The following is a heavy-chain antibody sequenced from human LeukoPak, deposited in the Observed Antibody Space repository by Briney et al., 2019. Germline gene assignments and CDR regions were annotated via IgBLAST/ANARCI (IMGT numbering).Heavy chain of an antibody. CDR2: IYYSGST. CDR1: GGSISNYY. Sequence: SETLSLTCTVSGGSISNYYWSWIRQPPGKGLEWIGYIYYSGSTNYNPSLKSRVTISVDTSKNQFSLKLSSVTAADTAVYYCARQPEPFYYDFWSGYNAFDIWGQGTMVTVSS. J-gene: IGHJ3*02. D-gene: IGHD3-3*01. CDR3: ARQPEPFYYDFWSGYNAFDI. V-gene: IGHV4-59*08.